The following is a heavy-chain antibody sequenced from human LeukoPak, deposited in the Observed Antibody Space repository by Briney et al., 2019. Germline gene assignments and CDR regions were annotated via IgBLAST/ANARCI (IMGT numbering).Heavy chain of an antibody. CDR1: GFTFSSYG. Sequence: PGGSLRLSCAASGFTFSSYGMHWVRQAPGKGLEWVAFIRYDGTNKYYGDSVKGRFTVSRDISKSTSYLQMNYLRPEDTAVYYWAKDPTNWSYGSFQDWGHATLVNFSS. CDR2: IRYDGTNK. D-gene: IGHD5-18*01. J-gene: IGHJ1*01. V-gene: IGHV3-30*02. CDR3: AKDPTNWSYGSFQD.